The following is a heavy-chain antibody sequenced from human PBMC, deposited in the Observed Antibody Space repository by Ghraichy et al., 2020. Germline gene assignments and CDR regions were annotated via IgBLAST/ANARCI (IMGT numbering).Heavy chain of an antibody. CDR3: ARSGPIPARTYYYGRDV. CDR1: GGSISSYY. V-gene: IGHV4-59*01. J-gene: IGHJ6*02. Sequence: SETLSLTCTVSGGSISSYYWSWIRQPPGKGLEWIGYIYYSGSTNYNPSLKSRVTISVDTSKNQFSLKLSSVTAADTAVYYCARSGPIPARTYYYGRDVWGQGTTVTVSS. CDR2: IYYSGST. D-gene: IGHD2-2*02.